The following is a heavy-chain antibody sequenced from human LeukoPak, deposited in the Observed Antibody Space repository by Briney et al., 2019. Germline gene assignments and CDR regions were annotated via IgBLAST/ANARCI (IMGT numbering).Heavy chain of an antibody. V-gene: IGHV3-21*01. CDR1: GFTFSSYS. CDR3: ASEANYYDSSGYYHY. J-gene: IGHJ4*02. Sequence: GGSLRLSCAASGFTFSSYSMNWVRQAPGKGLEWVSSISSSSSYIYYADSVKGRFTISRDNAKNSLYLQMNSLRAEDTAVYDCASEANYYDSSGYYHYWGQGTLVTVSS. CDR2: ISSSSSYI. D-gene: IGHD3-22*01.